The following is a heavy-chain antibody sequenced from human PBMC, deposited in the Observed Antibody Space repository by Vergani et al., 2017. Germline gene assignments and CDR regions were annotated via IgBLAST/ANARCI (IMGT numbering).Heavy chain of an antibody. J-gene: IGHJ4*02. CDR2: IYTSGST. CDR3: ARRIFSSFDY. Sequence: QVQLQESGPGLVKPSQTLSLTCTVSGGSISSGSYYWSWIRQPAGKGLEWIGRIYTSGSTNYNPSLKSRVTISVDTSKNQFSLKLSSVTAADTAVYYCARRIFSSFDYWGQGTLVTVSS. CDR1: GGSISSGSYY. D-gene: IGHD3-3*01. V-gene: IGHV4-61*02.